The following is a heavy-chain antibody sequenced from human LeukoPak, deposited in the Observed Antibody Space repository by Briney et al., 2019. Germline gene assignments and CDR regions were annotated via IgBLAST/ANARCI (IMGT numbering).Heavy chain of an antibody. CDR3: AAVVPAVMGYFDY. J-gene: IGHJ4*02. V-gene: IGHV1-69*01. CDR1: GGTFSSYA. Sequence: ASVKVSYKASGGTFSSYALSWVRQAPGQGLEWMGGIIPIFGTANYAQKFQGRVTITADESTSTAYMELSSLRSEDTAVYYCAAVVPAVMGYFDYWGQGTLVTVSS. CDR2: IIPIFGTA. D-gene: IGHD2-2*01.